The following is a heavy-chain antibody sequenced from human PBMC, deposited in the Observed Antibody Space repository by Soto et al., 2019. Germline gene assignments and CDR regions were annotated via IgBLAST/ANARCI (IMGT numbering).Heavy chain of an antibody. CDR2: IYYSGST. J-gene: IGHJ6*02. V-gene: IGHV4-59*01. Sequence: QVQLQESGPGLVKPSETLSLTCTVSGGSISSYYWNWIRQPPGKGLEWIGYIYYSGSTNNNPSLKSRVTISVDTSKNQFSLKLRSVTAADTAVYYCARDPTRGELPYGMDVWGQGTTVTVSS. CDR3: ARDPTRGELPYGMDV. D-gene: IGHD1-7*01. CDR1: GGSISSYY.